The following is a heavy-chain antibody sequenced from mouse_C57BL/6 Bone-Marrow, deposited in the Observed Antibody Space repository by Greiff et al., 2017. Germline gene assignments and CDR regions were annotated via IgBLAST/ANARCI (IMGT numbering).Heavy chain of an antibody. V-gene: IGHV14-4*01. CDR1: GFNIKDDY. J-gene: IGHJ4*01. D-gene: IGHD2-3*01. Sequence: EVQRVESGAELVRPGASVKLSCTASGFNIKDDYMHWVKQRPEQGLEWIGWIDPENGDTEYASKFQGKATITADTSSNTAYLQLSSLTSEDTAVYYCTFDGPYYAMDYWGQGTSVTVSS. CDR2: IDPENGDT. CDR3: TFDGPYYAMDY.